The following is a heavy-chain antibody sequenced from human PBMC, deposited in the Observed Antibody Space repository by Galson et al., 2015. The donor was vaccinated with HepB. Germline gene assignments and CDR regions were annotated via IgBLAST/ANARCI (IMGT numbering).Heavy chain of an antibody. CDR3: TTDSLAVADPWSDY. D-gene: IGHD6-19*01. Sequence: SLRLSCAASGFTFSNAWMSWVRQAPGKGLEWVGRIKSKTDGGTTDYAAPVKGRFTISRDDSKNTLYLQMNSLKTEDTAVYYCTTDSLAVADPWSDYWGQGTLVTVSS. CDR1: GFTFSNAW. CDR2: IKSKTDGGTT. V-gene: IGHV3-15*01. J-gene: IGHJ4*02.